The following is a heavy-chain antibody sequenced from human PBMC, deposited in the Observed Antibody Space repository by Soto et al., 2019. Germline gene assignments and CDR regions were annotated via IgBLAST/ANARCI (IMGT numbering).Heavy chain of an antibody. CDR1: GGTFSSYA. CDR3: ARSGLLSATGTWANAFDI. Sequence: QVQLVQSGAEVKKPGSSVKVSCKASGGTFSSYAISWVRQAPGQGLEWMGGIIPIFGTANYAQKFQGRVTITADEYTSTAYMELSSLRSEDTAVYYCARSGLLSATGTWANAFDIWGQGTMVTVSS. V-gene: IGHV1-69*01. J-gene: IGHJ3*02. CDR2: IIPIFGTA. D-gene: IGHD1-1*01.